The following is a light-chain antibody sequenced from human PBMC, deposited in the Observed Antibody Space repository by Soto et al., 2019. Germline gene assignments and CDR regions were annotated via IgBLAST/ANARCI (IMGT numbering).Light chain of an antibody. CDR2: EVS. CDR1: SSDVGSYNL. Sequence: QSALTQPASVSGSPGQSITISCTGTSSDVGSYNLVSWYQQHPGKAPKLMIYEVSKRPSGVSNRFSGSKSGNTASLTISGLQAEYEADYYCCSYAGSSTHVFGAGTKLTVL. J-gene: IGLJ1*01. CDR3: CSYAGSSTHV. V-gene: IGLV2-23*02.